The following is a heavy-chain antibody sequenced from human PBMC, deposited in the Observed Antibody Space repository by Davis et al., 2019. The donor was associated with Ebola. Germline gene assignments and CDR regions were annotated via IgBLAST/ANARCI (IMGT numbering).Heavy chain of an antibody. CDR2: INSDGSST. D-gene: IGHD3-22*01. J-gene: IGHJ1*01. V-gene: IGHV3-74*01. Sequence: GESLKISCAASGFTFSSYWMHWVRQAPGKGLVWVSRINSDGSSTSYADSVKGRFTISRDNAKNTLYLQMNSLRAEDTAVYYCVQDMIEEGLSSPHPDFQHWGRGTLVTVSS. CDR1: GFTFSSYW. CDR3: VQDMIEEGLSSPHPDFQH.